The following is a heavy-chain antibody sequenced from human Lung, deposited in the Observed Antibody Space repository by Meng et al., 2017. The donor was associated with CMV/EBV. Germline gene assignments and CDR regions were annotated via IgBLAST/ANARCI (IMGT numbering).Heavy chain of an antibody. CDR3: ARGDLIVVVPATIPRVGMDV. CDR2: INPNSGGT. D-gene: IGHD2-2*01. Sequence: ASXXVSCKASGYTFTGYYIHWVRQAPGQGLEYMGWINPNSGGTHYAQKFQGRVTMTRDTSISTAYMELNRLRSDDTAVYYCARGDLIVVVPATIPRVGMDVWGQGXTVTVSS. J-gene: IGHJ6*02. CDR1: GYTFTGYY. V-gene: IGHV1-2*02.